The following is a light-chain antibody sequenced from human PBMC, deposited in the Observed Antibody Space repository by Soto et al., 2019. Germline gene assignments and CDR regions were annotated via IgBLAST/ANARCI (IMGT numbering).Light chain of an antibody. CDR3: QQYNNWPPLT. CDR2: GAS. CDR1: QSVSSN. Sequence: EIMLTQSPGTLSVTPGERATLSCRASQSVSSNLAWYQQKPGQAPRLLIYGASTRATGIPARFSGSGSGTEFTLTISSLQSEDFAVYYCQQYNNWPPLTFGGGTKVDIK. J-gene: IGKJ4*01. V-gene: IGKV3-15*01.